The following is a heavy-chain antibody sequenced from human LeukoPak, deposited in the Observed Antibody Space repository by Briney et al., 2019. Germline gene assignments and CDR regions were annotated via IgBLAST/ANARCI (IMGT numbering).Heavy chain of an antibody. CDR1: GWSFNDYY. CDR3: VRGQVPAARGYNWFDP. D-gene: IGHD2-2*01. V-gene: IGHV4-34*01. CDR2: INARGDT. J-gene: IGHJ5*02. Sequence: SETLSLTCAVYGWSFNDYYWNWIRQPPGRGLEWIGEINARGDTNYNPSLKSRVTISVDTSKKQFSLRFTSTIAADTAVYYCVRGQVPAARGYNWFDPWGQGTLVTASS.